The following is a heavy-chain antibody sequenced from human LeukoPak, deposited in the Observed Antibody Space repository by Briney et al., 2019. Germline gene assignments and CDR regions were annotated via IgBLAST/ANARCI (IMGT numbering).Heavy chain of an antibody. Sequence: ASVKVSCKASGYTFTGYYMHWVRQAPGQGLEWMGWINPNSGGTNYAQKFQGRVTMTRDTSISTAYMELSRLRSDETAVYYCARPSRRLIAAAAYFDYWGQGTLVTVSS. V-gene: IGHV1-2*02. J-gene: IGHJ4*02. CDR2: INPNSGGT. D-gene: IGHD6-13*01. CDR1: GYTFTGYY. CDR3: ARPSRRLIAAAAYFDY.